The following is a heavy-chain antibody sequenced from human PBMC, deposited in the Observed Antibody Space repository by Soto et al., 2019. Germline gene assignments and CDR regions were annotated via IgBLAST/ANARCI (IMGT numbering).Heavy chain of an antibody. Sequence: QVQLQESGPGLVKPSQTLSLTCTVSGGSISSGGYYWSWIRQHPGKGLEWIGYIYYSGSTYYNPYLKSRVTISVATSKNPCSLKLSSVTAADTAVYYCATNARLRGRGGFDSWGQGTLVTVSS. CDR1: GGSISSGGYY. CDR3: ATNARLRGRGGFDS. V-gene: IGHV4-31*03. CDR2: IYYSGST. J-gene: IGHJ4*02. D-gene: IGHD4-17*01.